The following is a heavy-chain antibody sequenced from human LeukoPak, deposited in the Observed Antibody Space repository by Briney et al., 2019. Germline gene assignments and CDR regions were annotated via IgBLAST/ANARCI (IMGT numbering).Heavy chain of an antibody. CDR1: GFTFSSYS. CDR2: ISSSSSTI. CDR3: ARDRPNYYGSDGHYYRRDGDY. Sequence: GGSLRLSCAASGFTFSSYSMNWVRQAPGKGLEWVSYISSSSSTIYYAGSVRGRFTISRDNSKNTLYLQMNSLRVEDTAVYFCARDRPNYYGSDGHYYRRDGDYWGQGTLVTVSS. J-gene: IGHJ4*02. D-gene: IGHD3-22*01. V-gene: IGHV3-48*01.